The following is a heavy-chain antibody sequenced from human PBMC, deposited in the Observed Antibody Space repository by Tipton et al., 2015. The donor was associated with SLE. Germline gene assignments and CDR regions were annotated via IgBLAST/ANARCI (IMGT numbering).Heavy chain of an antibody. CDR1: GGSFSSGGYY. V-gene: IGHV4-31*01. J-gene: IGHJ4*02. D-gene: IGHD2-2*01. CDR2: IYYSGST. Sequence: LRLSCAVYGGSFSSGGYYWSWIRQHPGKGLEWVGYIYYSGSTYYNPSLKSLLTISVDTSKNQFSLKLSSVTAADTAVYYCASHATQYCSSTSCYCDYWGQGTLLTVSS. CDR3: ASHATQYCSSTSCYCDY.